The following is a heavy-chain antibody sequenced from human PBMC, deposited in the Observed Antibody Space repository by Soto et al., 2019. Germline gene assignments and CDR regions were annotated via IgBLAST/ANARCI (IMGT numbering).Heavy chain of an antibody. CDR2: INHSGST. V-gene: IGHV4-34*01. D-gene: IGHD3-3*01. CDR3: AKYDFWSGYFVDS. J-gene: IGHJ4*02. Sequence: SETLSLTCAVYGGSFSGYYWSWIRQPPGKGLEWIGEINHSGSTNYNPSLKSRVTISVDTSKNQFSLKMTSVTAADTAVYYCAKYDFWSGYFVDSWGQGTLVTV. CDR1: GGSFSGYY.